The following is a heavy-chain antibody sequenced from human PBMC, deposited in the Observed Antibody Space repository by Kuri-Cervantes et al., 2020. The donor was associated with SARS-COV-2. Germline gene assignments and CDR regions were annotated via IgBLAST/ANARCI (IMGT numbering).Heavy chain of an antibody. V-gene: IGHV3-48*02. Sequence: GGSLRLSCAASGFTFSSFSMNWVRQAPGKGLGWVSYISDTTTTSTTVYYADSVTGRFAISRDRAKNVLYLQMNSLRDDDTAVYYCTRDVGSGWFYFDYWGQGTLVTVSS. J-gene: IGHJ4*02. D-gene: IGHD6-13*01. CDR2: ISDTTTTSTTV. CDR3: TRDVGSGWFYFDY. CDR1: GFTFSSFS.